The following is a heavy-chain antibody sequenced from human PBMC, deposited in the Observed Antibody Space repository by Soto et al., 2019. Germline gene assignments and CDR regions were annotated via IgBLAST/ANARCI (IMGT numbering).Heavy chain of an antibody. Sequence: QVQLVQSGTEARKPGSSVKVSCETSGGNFNNYGFNWVRQVPGQRLEWMGGIIPMFGIVKVGQIFQPRVALTADQSTGKAYMELTRLRPEDTAVYYCAGEVGGTGLQFWGHGTLVIVSS. CDR1: GGNFNNYG. CDR2: IIPMFGIV. V-gene: IGHV1-69*12. CDR3: AGEVGGTGLQF. J-gene: IGHJ2*01. D-gene: IGHD3-9*01.